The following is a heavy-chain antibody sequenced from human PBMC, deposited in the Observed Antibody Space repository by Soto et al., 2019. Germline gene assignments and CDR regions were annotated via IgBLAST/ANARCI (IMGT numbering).Heavy chain of an antibody. V-gene: IGHV5-10-1*01. CDR2: IDPSDSYT. Sequence: PGESLKISCKGSGYSFTTYWISWVRQMPGKGLEWMGRIDPSDSYTNYSPSFQGHVTISADKSISTAYLQWSSLKASDTAMYYCARQVVIEYYYGMDVWGQGTTVTVSS. D-gene: IGHD3-22*01. CDR3: ARQVVIEYYYGMDV. J-gene: IGHJ6*02. CDR1: GYSFTTYW.